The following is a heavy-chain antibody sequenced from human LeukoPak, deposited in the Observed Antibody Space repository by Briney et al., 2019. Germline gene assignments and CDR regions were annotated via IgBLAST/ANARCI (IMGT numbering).Heavy chain of an antibody. CDR1: GGSISSSSYY. CDR2: IYYSGST. Sequence: SETLSLTCTVSGGSISSSSYYWGWIRQPPGKGLEWIGIIYYSGSTYYNPSLKSRVTISVDTSKNQFSLKLSSVTAADTAVYYCARPNWFGDHGRFDPWGQGALVTVSS. D-gene: IGHD3-10*01. J-gene: IGHJ5*02. V-gene: IGHV4-39*01. CDR3: ARPNWFGDHGRFDP.